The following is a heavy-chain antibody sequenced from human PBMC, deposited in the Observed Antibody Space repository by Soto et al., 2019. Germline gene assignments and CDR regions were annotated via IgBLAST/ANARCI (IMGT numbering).Heavy chain of an antibody. Sequence: QVQLVQSGAEVKKPGASVTVSCKTSGYTFSTIGITWVRQAPGQVLEWMGWISPHKGDTYYAQRLQGRVTMTTDTSTSTAYMEMRGLRSDDTAVYFCARELDPSGRYYTNYWGQGTLVTVSS. D-gene: IGHD3-10*01. CDR1: GYTFSTIG. CDR3: ARELDPSGRYYTNY. J-gene: IGHJ4*02. CDR2: ISPHKGDT. V-gene: IGHV1-18*01.